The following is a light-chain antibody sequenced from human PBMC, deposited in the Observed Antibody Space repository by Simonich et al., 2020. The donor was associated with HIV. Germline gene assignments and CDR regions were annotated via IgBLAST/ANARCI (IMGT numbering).Light chain of an antibody. J-gene: IGKJ2*01. CDR3: QQLNSYPHT. Sequence: DIQMTQSPSTLSASVGDRVTITCRANQSINNWLAWYQQKAGKAPKLLIYDASGLQSGVPSRFSGSGSGTDFTLTIRSLQSEDFATYYCQQLNSYPHTFGQGTKLEIK. V-gene: IGKV1-5*01. CDR2: DAS. CDR1: QSINNW.